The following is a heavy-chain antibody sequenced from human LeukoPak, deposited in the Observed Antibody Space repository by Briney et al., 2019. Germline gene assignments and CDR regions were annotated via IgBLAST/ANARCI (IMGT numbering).Heavy chain of an antibody. V-gene: IGHV4-34*01. CDR2: INHSGST. J-gene: IGHJ4*02. CDR3: ARARSPHDY. Sequence: KPSETLSLTCAVYGGSFSGYYWSWIRQPPGKGLEWIGKINHSGSTNYNPSLKSRVTISVDTSKNQFSLKLSSVTAADTAVYYCARARSPHDYWGQGTLVTVSS. CDR1: GGSFSGYY. D-gene: IGHD4-17*01.